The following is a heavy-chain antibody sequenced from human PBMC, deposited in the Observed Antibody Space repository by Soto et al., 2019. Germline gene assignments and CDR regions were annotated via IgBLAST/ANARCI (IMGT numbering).Heavy chain of an antibody. D-gene: IGHD4-17*01. J-gene: IGHJ4*02. Sequence: SETLSLTCPVSGGSISSSYWSWIRQPPGKGLEWIGYIYDSGSTNYNPSLKSRVTISVDTSKNQFSLKLSSVTAADTAVYYCARAYGDYVFDYWGQGTLVTVSS. CDR1: GGSISSSY. CDR3: ARAYGDYVFDY. CDR2: IYDSGST. V-gene: IGHV4-59*01.